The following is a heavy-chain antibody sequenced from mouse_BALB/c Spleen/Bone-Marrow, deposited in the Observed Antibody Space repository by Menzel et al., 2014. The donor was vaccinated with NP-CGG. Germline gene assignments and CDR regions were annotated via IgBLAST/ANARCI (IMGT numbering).Heavy chain of an antibody. CDR3: ARYGSYVGGTMDY. Sequence: VQLQQSGPDLVKPGASAKISCKASGYSFSGYYLHWVKQSHGKSLEWIGRVHPNNGGTSYNQKFKGEAILNVDMSSSTAYMEVRSLTSEDSAVYYCARYGSYVGGTMDYWGQGTSVTVSS. D-gene: IGHD1-1*02. V-gene: IGHV1-26*01. CDR1: GYSFSGYY. CDR2: VHPNNGGT. J-gene: IGHJ4*01.